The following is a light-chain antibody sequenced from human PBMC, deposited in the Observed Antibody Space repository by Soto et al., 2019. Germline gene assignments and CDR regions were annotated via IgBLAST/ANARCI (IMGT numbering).Light chain of an antibody. Sequence: AIQMTQSPSSLSASVGDRVTITCRASQGIRNDLGWYQQKPGRAPKLLIYTASTLQSGVPSRFSGSGSGTDFTLTISSLQPEDFATYYCLQDYNYPWTFGQGTKVEIK. V-gene: IGKV1-6*01. J-gene: IGKJ1*01. CDR3: LQDYNYPWT. CDR1: QGIRND. CDR2: TAS.